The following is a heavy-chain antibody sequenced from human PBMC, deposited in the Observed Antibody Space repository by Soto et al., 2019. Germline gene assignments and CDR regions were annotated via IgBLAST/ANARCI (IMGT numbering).Heavy chain of an antibody. CDR3: AREGWDIAAAGTSLFFDY. Sequence: VQLVESGGGMVQPGRSLRLSCAASGFTFSSYAMHWVRQAPGKGLEWVAVISYDGSNKYYADSVKGRFTISRDNSKNTLYLQMNSLRAEDTAVYYCAREGWDIAAAGTSLFFDYWGQGTLVTVSS. J-gene: IGHJ4*02. CDR2: ISYDGSNK. V-gene: IGHV3-30-3*01. CDR1: GFTFSSYA. D-gene: IGHD6-13*01.